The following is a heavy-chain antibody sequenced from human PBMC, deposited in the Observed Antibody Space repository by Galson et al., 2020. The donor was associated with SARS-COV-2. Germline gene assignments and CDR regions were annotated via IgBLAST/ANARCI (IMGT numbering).Heavy chain of an antibody. Sequence: TVSCKGSGYSFTSYWISWVRQMPGKGLEWMGRIDPSDSYTNYSPSFQGHVTIPADKSISTAYLQWSSLKASDTAMYYCARQGGGSGSYYYYYYYYMDVWGKGTTVTVSS. CDR2: IDPSDSYT. CDR1: GYSFTSYW. CDR3: ARQGGGSGSYYYYYYYYMDV. V-gene: IGHV5-10-1*01. D-gene: IGHD3-10*01. J-gene: IGHJ6*03.